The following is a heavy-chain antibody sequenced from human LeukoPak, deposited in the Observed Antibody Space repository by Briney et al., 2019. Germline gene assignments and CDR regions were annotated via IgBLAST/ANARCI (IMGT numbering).Heavy chain of an antibody. CDR1: GFTFSSYS. V-gene: IGHV3-21*04. CDR3: ARVVAVADKNY. D-gene: IGHD6-19*01. CDR2: ISSSSSYI. J-gene: IGHJ4*02. Sequence: GGSLRLSCAASGFTFSSYSMNWVRPAPGKGLEWVSSISSSSSYIYYADSVKGRFTISRDNAKNSLYLQMNSLRAEDTAVYYCARVVAVADKNYWGQGTLVTVSS.